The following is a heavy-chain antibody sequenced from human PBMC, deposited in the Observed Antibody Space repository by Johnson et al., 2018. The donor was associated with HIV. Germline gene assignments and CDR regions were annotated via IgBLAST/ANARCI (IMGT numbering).Heavy chain of an antibody. CDR2: INGDGSGI. CDR3: ASFWATGAFDI. CDR1: RFTFSSYW. D-gene: IGHD3-10*01. J-gene: IGHJ3*02. V-gene: IGHV3-74*02. Sequence: VQLVESGGGVVQPGRSLRLSCVASRFTFSSYWMHWVRQGPGKGLVWVSRINGDGSGITYADSVKGRFTISRDNAKNTLYLQMNSLRAEDTAVYYCASFWATGAFDIWGQGTMVTVSS.